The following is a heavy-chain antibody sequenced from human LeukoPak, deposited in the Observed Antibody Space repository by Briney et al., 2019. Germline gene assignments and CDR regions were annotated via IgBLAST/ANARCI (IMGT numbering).Heavy chain of an antibody. J-gene: IGHJ4*02. Sequence: GGSLRLSCAASGFTFSSYGMHWVRQAPGKGLEWVAVISYDGSNKYYADSVKGRFTISRDNSKNTLYLQMNSLRVEDTAVYYCAKDSYYDYVWGSYRYTDQFDYWGQGTLVTVSS. V-gene: IGHV3-30*18. CDR1: GFTFSSYG. CDR3: AKDSYYDYVWGSYRYTDQFDY. CDR2: ISYDGSNK. D-gene: IGHD3-16*02.